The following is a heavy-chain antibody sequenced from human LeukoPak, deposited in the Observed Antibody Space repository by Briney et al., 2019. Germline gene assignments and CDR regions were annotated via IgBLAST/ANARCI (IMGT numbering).Heavy chain of an antibody. D-gene: IGHD3-10*01. CDR1: GFTFSSYA. Sequence: PGGSLRLSCAASGFTFSSYAMSWVRQAPGKGLEWVSAISGSGGSTYYADSVKGRFTISRDNSKNTLYLQMNSLRAEDTAVYYCAKGDYYGSGSYYNGGNNFDYWGQGTLVTVSS. J-gene: IGHJ4*02. CDR2: ISGSGGST. CDR3: AKGDYYGSGSYYNGGNNFDY. V-gene: IGHV3-23*01.